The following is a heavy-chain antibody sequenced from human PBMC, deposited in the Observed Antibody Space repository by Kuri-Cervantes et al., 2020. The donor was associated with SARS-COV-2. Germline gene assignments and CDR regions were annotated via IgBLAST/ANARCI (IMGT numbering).Heavy chain of an antibody. CDR2: IGAYNGNT. V-gene: IGHV1-18*01. CDR1: GYTFTSYG. D-gene: IGHD2-2*01. J-gene: IGHJ6*03. CDR3: ARGGGCSSTSRYVNYYYYMDV. Sequence: ASVKVSCKASGYTFTSYGISWVRQAPGQGLEWMGWIGAYNGNTNYAQKLQGRVTMTTDTSTSTAYMELRSLRSDDTAVYYCARGGGCSSTSRYVNYYYYMDVWGKGTTVTVSS.